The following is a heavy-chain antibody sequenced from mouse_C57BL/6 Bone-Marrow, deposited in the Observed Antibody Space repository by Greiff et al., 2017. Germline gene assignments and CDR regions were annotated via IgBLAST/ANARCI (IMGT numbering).Heavy chain of an antibody. Sequence: QVQLQQSGPGLVQPSQTLSITCTVSGFSLTSYGVHWVRQPPGKGLEWLGVIWSGRSTDYNAAFISRLSISKDNSTNQVFFKMNSLQADDTAIYYCAKKYYGSSYGFAYWGQGTLVTVSA. D-gene: IGHD1-1*01. V-gene: IGHV2-4*01. CDR2: IWSGRST. CDR1: GFSLTSYG. J-gene: IGHJ3*01. CDR3: AKKYYGSSYGFAY.